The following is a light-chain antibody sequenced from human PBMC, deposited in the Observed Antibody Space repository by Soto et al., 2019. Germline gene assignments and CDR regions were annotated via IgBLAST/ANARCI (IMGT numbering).Light chain of an antibody. CDR3: QPYNSYSEA. V-gene: IGKV3-15*01. J-gene: IGKJ1*01. Sequence: ELVMRQSPGTRAVSPGGTATLSCRASQSLGSDLAWYQQKPGQAPRLLIFGASARPTGIPARISGSGSGTEFTLTISSLRSDDFATYYCQPYNSYSEAFGQGTKVDIK. CDR2: GAS. CDR1: QSLGSD.